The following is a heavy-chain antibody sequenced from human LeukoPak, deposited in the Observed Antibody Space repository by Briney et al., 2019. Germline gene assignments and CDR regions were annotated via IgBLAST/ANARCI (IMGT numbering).Heavy chain of an antibody. Sequence: SETLSLTCAVYGGSFSGYYWSWIRQPPGKGLEWIGENNHSGSTNYNPSLKSRVTISVDTSKNQFSLKLSSVTAADTAVYYCARGGRSYSSSWTRWFDPWGQGTLVTVSS. D-gene: IGHD6-13*01. CDR1: GGSFSGYY. CDR2: NNHSGST. J-gene: IGHJ5*02. CDR3: ARGGRSYSSSWTRWFDP. V-gene: IGHV4-34*01.